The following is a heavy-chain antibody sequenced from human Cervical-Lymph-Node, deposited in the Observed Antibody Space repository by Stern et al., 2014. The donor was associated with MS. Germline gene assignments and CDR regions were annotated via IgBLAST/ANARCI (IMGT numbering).Heavy chain of an antibody. Sequence: EVHLVESGGGLVQPGGSLRLSCAASGFTFSDHYMDWVRQAPGKGLEWVGRIRNKANSYTTEYAASVKGRFTISRDDSKNSLYLQMNSLKTEDTAVYYCARGGGWYFDYWGQGTLVTVSS. V-gene: IGHV3-72*01. CDR2: IRNKANSYTT. CDR3: ARGGGWYFDY. CDR1: GFTFSDHY. D-gene: IGHD6-19*01. J-gene: IGHJ4*02.